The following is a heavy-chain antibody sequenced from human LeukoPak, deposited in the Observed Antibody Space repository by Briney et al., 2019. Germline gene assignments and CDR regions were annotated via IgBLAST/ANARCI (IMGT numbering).Heavy chain of an antibody. D-gene: IGHD6-13*01. J-gene: IGHJ4*02. V-gene: IGHV3-21*01. CDR2: ISSSSSYI. CDR3: ARGKYSSSWYSDY. CDR1: GFTFSSYS. Sequence: GGSLRLSCAASGFTFSSYSMNWVRQAPGKGLKWVSSISSSSSYIYYADSVKGRFTTSRDNAKNSLYLQMNSLRAEDTAVYYCARGKYSSSWYSDYWGQGTLVTVSS.